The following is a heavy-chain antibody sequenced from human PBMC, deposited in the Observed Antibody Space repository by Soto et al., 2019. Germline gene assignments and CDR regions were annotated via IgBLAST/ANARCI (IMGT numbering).Heavy chain of an antibody. CDR3: ARAQRITRVRGVKSEAFDI. V-gene: IGHV3-33*01. CDR1: GFTFSSYG. D-gene: IGHD3-10*01. Sequence: QVQLVESGGGVVQPGRSLRLSCAASGFTFSSYGMHWVRQAPGKGLEWVAVIWYDGSNKYYADSVKGRFTISRDNSKNTLYLQMNSLRAEDTAVYYCARAQRITRVRGVKSEAFDIWCQGTMVTVSS. CDR2: IWYDGSNK. J-gene: IGHJ3*02.